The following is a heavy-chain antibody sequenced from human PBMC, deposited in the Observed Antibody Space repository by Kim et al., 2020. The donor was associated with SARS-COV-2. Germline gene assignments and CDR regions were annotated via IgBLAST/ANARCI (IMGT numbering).Heavy chain of an antibody. CDR3: ARGRVRGQYYYDSSGYPLGLGDDY. J-gene: IGHJ4*02. CDR2: INPNSGGT. CDR1: GYTFTGYY. Sequence: ASVKVSCKASGYTFTGYYMHWVRQAPGQGLEWMGRINPNSGGTNYAQKFQGRVTMTRDTSISTAYMELSRLRSDDTAVYYCARGRVRGQYYYDSSGYPLGLGDDYWGQGTLVTVSS. V-gene: IGHV1-2*06. D-gene: IGHD3-22*01.